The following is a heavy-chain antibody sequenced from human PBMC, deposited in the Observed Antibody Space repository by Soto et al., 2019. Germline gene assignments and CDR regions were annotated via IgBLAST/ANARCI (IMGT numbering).Heavy chain of an antibody. J-gene: IGHJ5*02. D-gene: IGHD6-19*01. CDR1: GGSFSGYY. CDR3: ARGSLIAVAGTDNWFDP. V-gene: IGHV4-34*01. CDR2: INHSGST. Sequence: PSETLSLTCAVYGGSFSGYYWSWIRQPPGKGLEWIGEINHSGSTNYNPSLKSRVTISVDTSKNQFSLKLSSLTAADTAVYYCARGSLIAVAGTDNWFDPWGQGTLVTVSS.